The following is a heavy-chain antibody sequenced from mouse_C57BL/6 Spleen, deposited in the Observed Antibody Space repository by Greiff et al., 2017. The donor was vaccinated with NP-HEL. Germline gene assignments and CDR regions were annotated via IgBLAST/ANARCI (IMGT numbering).Heavy chain of an antibody. D-gene: IGHD2-5*01. CDR1: GYTFTSYW. Sequence: QVQLKQPGAELVMPGASVKLSCKASGYTFTSYWMHWVKQRPGQGLEWIGEIDPSDSYTNYNQKFKGKSTLTVDKSSSTAYMQLSSLTSEDSAVYYCAAYYSNYEGYWGQGTSVTVSS. CDR2: IDPSDSYT. J-gene: IGHJ4*01. V-gene: IGHV1-69*01. CDR3: AAYYSNYEGY.